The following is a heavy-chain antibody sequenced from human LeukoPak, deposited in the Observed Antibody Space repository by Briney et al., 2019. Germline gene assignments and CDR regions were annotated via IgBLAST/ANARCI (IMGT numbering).Heavy chain of an antibody. CDR1: GGSFSGYY. J-gene: IGHJ4*02. D-gene: IGHD6-19*01. CDR3: ARDMNSGWSVGWVY. CDR2: INHSGST. V-gene: IGHV4-34*01. Sequence: PSETLSLTCAVYGGSFSGYYWSWIRQPPGKGLEWIGEINHSGSTNYNPSLKSRVTISVDTSKNQFSLKLSSVTAADTAVYYCARDMNSGWSVGWVYWGQGTLVTVSS.